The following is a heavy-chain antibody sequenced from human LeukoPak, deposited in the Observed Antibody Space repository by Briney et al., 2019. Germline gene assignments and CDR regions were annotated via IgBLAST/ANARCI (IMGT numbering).Heavy chain of an antibody. CDR3: AKGYDSSGQDY. CDR1: GFTFSSYG. V-gene: IGHV3-23*01. J-gene: IGHJ4*02. Sequence: GGSLRLSCTASGFTFSSYGMNWVRQAPGKGLEWVSGITGRGEHIYYAGSVKGRFTISRDNSKNTLYLQMNSLRAEDTAVYYCAKGYDSSGQDYWGQGTLVTVSS. D-gene: IGHD3-22*01. CDR2: ITGRGEHI.